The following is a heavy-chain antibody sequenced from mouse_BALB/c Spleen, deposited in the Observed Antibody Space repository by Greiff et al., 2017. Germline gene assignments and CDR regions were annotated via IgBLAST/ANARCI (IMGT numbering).Heavy chain of an antibody. J-gene: IGHJ2*01. CDR3: ARSVYGNYCYFDY. V-gene: IGHV14-3*02. D-gene: IGHD2-1*01. Sequence: VQLQQSGAELVKPGASVKLSCTASGFNIKYTYMHWVKQRPEQGLEWIGRIDPANGNTKYDPKFQGKATITADTSSNTAYLQLSSLTSEDTAVYYCARSVYGNYCYFDYWGQGTTLTVSS. CDR2: IDPANGNT. CDR1: GFNIKYTY.